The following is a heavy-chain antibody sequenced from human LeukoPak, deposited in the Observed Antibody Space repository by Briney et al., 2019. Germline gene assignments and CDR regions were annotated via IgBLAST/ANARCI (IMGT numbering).Heavy chain of an antibody. CDR1: GFTFRDYY. D-gene: IGHD2-8*01. CDR3: ALGTINKDYYFGMDV. J-gene: IGHJ6*02. V-gene: IGHV3-11*01. Sequence: GGSLRLSCAASGFTFRDYYMTWLRQAPGKGLEWLSYISNSGSTVFYADSIKGRFTVSRGNAKRSLYLQIESLRDDDTAVYHCALGTINKDYYFGMDVWGQGTTVTVSS. CDR2: ISNSGSTV.